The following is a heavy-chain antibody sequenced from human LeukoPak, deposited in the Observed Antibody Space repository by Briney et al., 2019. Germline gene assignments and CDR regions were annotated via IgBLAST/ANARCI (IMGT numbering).Heavy chain of an antibody. CDR2: ISGSGGST. D-gene: IGHD4-17*01. V-gene: IGHV3-23*01. J-gene: IGHJ3*02. CDR1: GFTFSSYA. Sequence: GGSLRLSCAASGFTFSSYAMSWVRQAPGKGLEWVSAISGSGGSTYYADSVKGRFAISRDNSKNTLYLQMNSLRAEDTAVYYCAKASDDYGDHDAFDIWGQGTMVTVSS. CDR3: AKASDDYGDHDAFDI.